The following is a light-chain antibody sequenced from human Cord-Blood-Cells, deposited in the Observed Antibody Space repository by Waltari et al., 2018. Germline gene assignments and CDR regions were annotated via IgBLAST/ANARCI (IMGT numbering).Light chain of an antibody. CDR1: QGISSW. CDR3: QQANSLGT. CDR2: AES. J-gene: IGKJ1*01. V-gene: IGKV1-12*01. Sequence: DIQMTQSPSYVSASVGDRVTITCRASQGISSWLAWYQQNPGKAPKLLSYAESSLQSGVPSMLRGSGSGTDFNFTISSLQPEDFATYYCQQANSLGTFGQGTKVEIK.